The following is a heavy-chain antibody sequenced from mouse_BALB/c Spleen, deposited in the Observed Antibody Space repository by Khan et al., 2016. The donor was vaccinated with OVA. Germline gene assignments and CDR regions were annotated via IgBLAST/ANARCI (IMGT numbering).Heavy chain of an antibody. D-gene: IGHD2-3*01. CDR1: GFDFSRYW. CDR3: AKWVYDGRAMDY. V-gene: IGHV4-1*02. J-gene: IGHJ4*01. Sequence: EVELLESGGGLVQPGGSLKLSCAAPGFDFSRYWMNWVRQAPGKGLEWIGEINQDSSTINYTPSLKDRFIISRDNAKNTLYLQMSKVRSEDTALYYCAKWVYDGRAMDYWGQGTSVTVSS. CDR2: INQDSSTI.